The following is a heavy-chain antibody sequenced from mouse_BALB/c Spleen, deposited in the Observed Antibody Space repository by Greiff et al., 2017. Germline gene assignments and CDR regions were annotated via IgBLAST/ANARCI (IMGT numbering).Heavy chain of an antibody. CDR3: ASGGNPYAMDD. V-gene: IGHV14-3*02. CDR1: GFNIKDTY. D-gene: IGHD2-1*01. CDR2: IDPANGNT. Sequence: VHVKQSGAELVKPGASVKLSCTASGFNIKDTYMHWVKQRPEQGLEWIGRIDPANGNTKYDPKFQGKATITADTSSNTAYLQLSSLTSEDTAVYYCASGGNPYAMDDWGQGTSVTVSS. J-gene: IGHJ4*01.